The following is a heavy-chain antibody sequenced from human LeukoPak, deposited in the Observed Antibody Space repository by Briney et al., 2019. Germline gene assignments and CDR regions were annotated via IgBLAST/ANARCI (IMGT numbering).Heavy chain of an antibody. CDR2: VYDSGST. J-gene: IGHJ4*02. D-gene: IGHD5-12*01. V-gene: IGHV4-59*08. CDR3: VRHEGIGDSGNYYFHS. CDR1: GGSIRGYY. Sequence: SETLSLTCTVSGGSIRGYYCSWVRQTPGRGLEWIGYVYDSGSTNYTPSLKSRVTMSMDTSKNQFSLHLRSVTAADTAVYYCVRHEGIGDSGNYYFHSWGQGALVTVSS.